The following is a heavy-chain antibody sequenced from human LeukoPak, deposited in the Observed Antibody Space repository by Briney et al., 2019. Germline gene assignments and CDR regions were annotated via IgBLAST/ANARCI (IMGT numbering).Heavy chain of an antibody. CDR1: GFIFSSYS. Sequence: GGSLRLSCATSGFIFSSYSMSWVRQAPGKGLEWVSVITGSGKNTYYADSVKGRFTVSRDNARNSLYLQMNSLRAEDTAVYYCARDLGTGYPTYWGQGTLVTVSS. CDR2: ITGSGKNT. D-gene: IGHD3/OR15-3a*01. CDR3: ARDLGTGYPTY. V-gene: IGHV3-21*01. J-gene: IGHJ4*02.